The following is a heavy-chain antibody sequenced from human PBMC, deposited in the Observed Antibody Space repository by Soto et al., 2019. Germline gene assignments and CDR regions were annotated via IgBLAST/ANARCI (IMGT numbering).Heavy chain of an antibody. CDR1: GGSFTSNNW. V-gene: IGHV4-4*02. D-gene: IGHD1-26*01. Sequence: PSETLSLTFAVSGGSFTSNNWWTWVRQPPGQGLEWIGEIYRTGSTNYNPSLKSRVTISLDKPENQFSLKVTSLTAADTAVYYCASRDQGLSVDYWGQRNLVTISS. CDR3: ASRDQGLSVDY. CDR2: IYRTGST. J-gene: IGHJ4*02.